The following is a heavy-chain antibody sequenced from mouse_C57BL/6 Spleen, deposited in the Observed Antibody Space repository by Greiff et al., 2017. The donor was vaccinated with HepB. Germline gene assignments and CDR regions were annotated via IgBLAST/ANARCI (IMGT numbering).Heavy chain of an antibody. CDR2: INPSSGYT. Sequence: QVQLKQSGAELARPGASVKMSCKASGYTFTSYTIHWVKQRPGQGLEWIGYINPSSGYTKYNQKFKDKATLTVDKSSSTAYMQLSSLTSEDSAVYYCARFYSKDAMDYWGQGTSVTVSS. CDR3: ARFYSKDAMDY. D-gene: IGHD2-5*01. V-gene: IGHV1-4*01. CDR1: GYTFTSYT. J-gene: IGHJ4*01.